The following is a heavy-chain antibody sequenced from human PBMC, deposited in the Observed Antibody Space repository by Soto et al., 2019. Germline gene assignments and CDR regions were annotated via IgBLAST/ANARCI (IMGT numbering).Heavy chain of an antibody. CDR2: IRCDGSSK. D-gene: IGHD5-18*01. J-gene: IGHJ4*02. V-gene: IGHV3-33*01. CDR1: GFTFSCYG. CDR3: ATATAMVVDGIDY. Sequence: VGSLRLSCAASGFTFSCYGMHWVRQAPGKGLEWVSVIRCDGSSKYYADSVKGRFTISRDNSKNTLYLQMNSLRAEDTAVYYCATATAMVVDGIDYWGQGTLVTVSS.